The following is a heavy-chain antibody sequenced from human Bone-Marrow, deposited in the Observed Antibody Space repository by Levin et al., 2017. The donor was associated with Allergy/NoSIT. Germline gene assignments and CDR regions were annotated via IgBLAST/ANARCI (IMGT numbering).Heavy chain of an antibody. CDR1: GFTFDDYA. CDR3: AKDRRTYGTGNFDS. CDR2: ISWNSGSI. V-gene: IGHV3-9*01. J-gene: IGHJ4*02. D-gene: IGHD1-14*01. Sequence: PGGSLRLSCAASGFTFDDYAMQWVRRTPGKGLEWVAGISWNSGSIDYADSVKGRFTISRDNAKNSLFLQMNNLSPEDTALYYCAKDRRTYGTGNFDSWGQGTLVTVSS.